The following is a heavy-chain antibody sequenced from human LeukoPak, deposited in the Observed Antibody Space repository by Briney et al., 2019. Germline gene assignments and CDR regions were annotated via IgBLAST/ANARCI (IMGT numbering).Heavy chain of an antibody. CDR2: ISGSGGST. D-gene: IGHD3-10*01. CDR1: GITLSNYG. V-gene: IGHV3-23*01. J-gene: IGHJ4*02. Sequence: GGSLRLSCAVSGITLSNYGMSWVRQAPGKGLEWVAGISGSGGSTHYADSVKGRFTISRDNRKSTLYLQLTSLRTEDTAVYFCAKRGVVIRVILVGFHKEAYYFDSWGQGALVTVSS. CDR3: AKRGVVIRVILVGFHKEAYYFDS.